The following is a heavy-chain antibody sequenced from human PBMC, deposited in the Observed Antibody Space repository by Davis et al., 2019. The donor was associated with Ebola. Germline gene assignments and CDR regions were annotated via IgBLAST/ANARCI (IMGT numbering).Heavy chain of an antibody. Sequence: PSETLSLTCTVSGGSITSFYWSWIRQPAGKGLEWIGRMSPRGSTMYNASLKSRVTMSVDTSKNHFSLSLSSVTAADTAVYYCAREGHSDDFYGMDVWGRGTTVTVSS. J-gene: IGHJ6*02. D-gene: IGHD2-21*01. V-gene: IGHV4-4*07. CDR2: MSPRGST. CDR3: AREGHSDDFYGMDV. CDR1: GGSITSFY.